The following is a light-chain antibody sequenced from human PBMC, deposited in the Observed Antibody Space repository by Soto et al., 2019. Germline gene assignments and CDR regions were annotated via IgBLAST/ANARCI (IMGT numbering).Light chain of an antibody. J-gene: IGKJ1*01. CDR3: QQYYDWPRT. CDR2: GES. V-gene: IGKV3-15*01. CDR1: QSVSSSY. Sequence: EVVLTQSPGTLSLSPGARATLSCRASQSVSSSYLAWYQQKPGQAPRLLIYGESARATGIPARFSGSGSGTEFTLTISSLQSEDFAVYFCQQYYDWPRTFGQGTKVDI.